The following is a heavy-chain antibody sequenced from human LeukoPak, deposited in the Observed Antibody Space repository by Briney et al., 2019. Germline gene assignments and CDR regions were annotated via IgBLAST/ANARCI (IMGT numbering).Heavy chain of an antibody. V-gene: IGHV1-3*03. CDR2: INAGNGDT. Sequence: ASVKVSCKASGYTFTSYAIHWVRQAPGQRLEWMGWINAGNGDTKYSQDFQGRVTISRDTSASTAYMELSSLRSEDMAVYYCAREDDTGRYMGDDAFDIWGQGTMVTVSS. CDR1: GYTFTSYA. CDR3: AREDDTGRYMGDDAFDI. D-gene: IGHD1-26*01. J-gene: IGHJ3*02.